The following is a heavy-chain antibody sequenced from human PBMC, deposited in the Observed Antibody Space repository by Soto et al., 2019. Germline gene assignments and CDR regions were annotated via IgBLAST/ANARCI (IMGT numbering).Heavy chain of an antibody. D-gene: IGHD7-27*01. Sequence: SETLSLTCAVSGGSISSGGYSWSWIRQPLGKGLEWIGYIYHSGSTYYNPSLKSRVTISVDRSKNRFSLKLSSVTAADTAVYYCASASGDLVYYYGMDVWGQGTTVTVSS. CDR3: ASASGDLVYYYGMDV. CDR1: GGSISSGGYS. V-gene: IGHV4-30-2*01. CDR2: IYHSGST. J-gene: IGHJ6*02.